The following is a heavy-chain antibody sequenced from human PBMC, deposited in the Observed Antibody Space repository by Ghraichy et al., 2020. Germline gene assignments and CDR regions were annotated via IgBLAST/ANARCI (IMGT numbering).Heavy chain of an antibody. J-gene: IGHJ6*02. Sequence: LNISCTVSGALFDSYYWSWVREIPGEGLQWIGYIYYIGTTNYNPSLESRVTISIDTSRRHLSLRLNSVTAADTAVYYCARTGQRSLDVWGQGTSVIVS. CDR2: IYYIGTT. CDR3: ARTGQRSLDV. V-gene: IGHV4-59*01. D-gene: IGHD1-1*01. CDR1: GALFDSYY.